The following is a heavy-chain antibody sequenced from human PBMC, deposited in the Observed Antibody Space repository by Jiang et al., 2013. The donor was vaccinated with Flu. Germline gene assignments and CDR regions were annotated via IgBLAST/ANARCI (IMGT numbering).Heavy chain of an antibody. CDR2: ISSSSSDT. V-gene: IGHV3-11*06. CDR1: GFTFSDYY. D-gene: IGHD3-10*01. J-gene: IGHJ4*02. CDR3: ARDVRGVRGLGY. Sequence: VQLVESGGGLVKPGGSLRLSCAASGFTFSDYYMNWVRQAPGKGLEWVSYISSSSSDTNYADSVKGRFTISRDNAKNSLYLQMTSLRADDTAVYYCARDVRGVRGLGYWGQGTLVTVSS.